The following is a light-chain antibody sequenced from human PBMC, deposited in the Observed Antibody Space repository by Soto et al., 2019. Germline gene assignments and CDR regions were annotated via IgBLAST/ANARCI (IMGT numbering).Light chain of an antibody. CDR1: QNINNW. V-gene: IGKV1-5*01. CDR3: QHTRT. J-gene: IGKJ1*01. Sequence: DFQMTQSTSTLSASVGDRVTITCRASQNINNWVAWYQQKPGKAPKFLIYDASTLQRGVPSRFSGSGFGTEFSLTISSLQPDDFGSYYCQHTRTFGQGTKVEIK. CDR2: DAS.